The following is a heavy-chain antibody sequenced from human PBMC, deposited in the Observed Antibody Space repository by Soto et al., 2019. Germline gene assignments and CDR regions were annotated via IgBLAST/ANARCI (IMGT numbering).Heavy chain of an antibody. V-gene: IGHV3-53*01. J-gene: IGHJ5*02. CDR2: IFIGGTT. CDR3: ARASGCSDGSCAFDP. Sequence: GGSLRLSCAASGFTVSSSQMTWVRQDPGKALEWVSVIFIGGTTQYAVSVKGRFTISRDYSKNTVYLQMNSLRAEDTAVYYCARASGCSDGSCAFDPWGQGTLVTVSS. CDR1: GFTVSSSQ. D-gene: IGHD2-15*01.